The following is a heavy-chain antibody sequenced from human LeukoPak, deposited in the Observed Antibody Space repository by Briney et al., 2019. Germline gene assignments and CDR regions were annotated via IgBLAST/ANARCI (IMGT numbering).Heavy chain of an antibody. J-gene: IGHJ4*02. CDR1: GFTFNNYW. CDR2: ISKDGSTT. D-gene: IGHD1-1*01. V-gene: IGHV3-74*01. CDR3: ARVAKERVGGVYYFDY. Sequence: GGSLRLSCAASGFTFNNYWMHWVRQAPGKGLVWVSRISKDGSTTNYADSVKGRFTISRDNAKNTLYLQMNSLTAEDTAVYYCARVAKERVGGVYYFDYWGQGTLVTVSS.